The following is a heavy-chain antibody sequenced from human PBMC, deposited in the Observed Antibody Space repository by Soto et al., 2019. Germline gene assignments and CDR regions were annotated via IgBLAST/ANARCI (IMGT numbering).Heavy chain of an antibody. Sequence: SETLSLTCTVSGGSISSSSYYWGWIRQPPGKGLEWIGSIYYSGSTYYNPSLKSRVTISVDTSKNRFSLKLSSVTAADTAVYYCARGISSYIVVVPAAIRSNYMDVWGKGTTVTVSS. CDR2: IYYSGST. J-gene: IGHJ6*03. D-gene: IGHD2-2*01. CDR3: ARGISSYIVVVPAAIRSNYMDV. V-gene: IGHV4-39*01. CDR1: GGSISSSSYY.